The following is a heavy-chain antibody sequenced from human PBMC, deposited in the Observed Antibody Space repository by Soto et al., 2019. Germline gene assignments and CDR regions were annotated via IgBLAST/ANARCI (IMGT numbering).Heavy chain of an antibody. Sequence: EVQLVESGGGLVQPGRSLRVSCAASGFTSDDYAMHWVRQAPGKGLEWVSGISWNSDSIGYADSVKARFTISRDNAKNSLYLQMNSLRAEDTALYYCAAIGYCSGGSCFDIWGQGT. V-gene: IGHV3-9*02. D-gene: IGHD2-15*01. CDR1: GFTSDDYA. CDR2: ISWNSDSI. CDR3: AAIGYCSGGSCFDI. J-gene: IGHJ3*02.